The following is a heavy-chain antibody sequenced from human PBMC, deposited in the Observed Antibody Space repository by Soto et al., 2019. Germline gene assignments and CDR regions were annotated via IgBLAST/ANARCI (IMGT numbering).Heavy chain of an antibody. CDR2: IIPIFGTA. D-gene: IGHD6-6*01. CDR1: GGTFSSYA. J-gene: IGHJ4*02. CDR3: ARGGYSSSSSDY. V-gene: IGHV1-69*13. Sequence: ASLKVSCKASGGTFSSYAISWVRQAPGQGLEWMGGIIPIFGTANYAQKFQGRVTITADESTSTAYMELSSLRSEDTAVYYCARGGYSSSSSDYWGQGTLGTVS.